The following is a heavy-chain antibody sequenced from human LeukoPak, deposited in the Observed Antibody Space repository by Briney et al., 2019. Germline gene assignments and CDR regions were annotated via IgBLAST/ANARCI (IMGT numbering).Heavy chain of an antibody. Sequence: GESLKISCASSGFSFSDYAMHWVRQAPAKGLEWVAATSHNEGNRYYADSVKGRFTISRDHSRNTLYLEVNSLRTDNTAVYFCARGPGLAMGKGYFDYCGQGTLVTVSS. V-gene: IGHV3-30-3*01. D-gene: IGHD5-18*01. CDR2: TSHNEGNR. J-gene: IGHJ4*02. CDR3: ARGPGLAMGKGYFDY. CDR1: GFSFSDYA.